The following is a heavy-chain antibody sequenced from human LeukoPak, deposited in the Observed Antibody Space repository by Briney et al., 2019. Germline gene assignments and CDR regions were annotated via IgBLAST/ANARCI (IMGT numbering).Heavy chain of an antibody. CDR3: ARATVTTPNFDY. J-gene: IGHJ4*02. D-gene: IGHD4-11*01. Sequence: GGSLRLSCAASGFTVSSNHMSWVRQAPGKGLEWVSFIYSGGSTYYADSVKGRFTISRDNSKNTLYLQMNSLRAEDTAVYYCARATVTTPNFDYWGQARLPTVSS. CDR2: IYSGGST. CDR1: GFTVSSNH. V-gene: IGHV3-53*01.